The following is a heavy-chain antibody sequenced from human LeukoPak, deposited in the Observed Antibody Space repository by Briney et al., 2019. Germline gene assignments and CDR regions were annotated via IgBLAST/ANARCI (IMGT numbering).Heavy chain of an antibody. V-gene: IGHV3-15*01. CDR2: IKSKTDGGTT. Sequence: PGGSLRLSCAASGFTFSNAWMSWVRQAPGKGLEWVGRIKSKTDGGTTDYAAPVKGRFTISRDDSKNTLYLQMNSLKTEDTAVYYCAKNQQLAHFDYWGQGTLVTVSS. CDR3: AKNQQLAHFDY. D-gene: IGHD6-13*01. J-gene: IGHJ4*02. CDR1: GFTFSNAW.